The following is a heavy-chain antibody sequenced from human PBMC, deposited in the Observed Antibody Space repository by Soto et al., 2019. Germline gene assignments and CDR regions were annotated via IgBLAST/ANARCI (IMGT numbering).Heavy chain of an antibody. Sequence: GGSLRLSCAASGFTFSSYEMNWVRQAPGKGLEWVSYISSSGRTTYYADSVKGRFTISRDNANNSLSLQMNSLRADDTAVYYCARDRDELVGIFPYYYGMDVWGQGTTVTVSS. CDR2: ISSSGRTT. D-gene: IGHD2-21*01. J-gene: IGHJ6*02. CDR3: ARDRDELVGIFPYYYGMDV. CDR1: GFTFSSYE. V-gene: IGHV3-48*03.